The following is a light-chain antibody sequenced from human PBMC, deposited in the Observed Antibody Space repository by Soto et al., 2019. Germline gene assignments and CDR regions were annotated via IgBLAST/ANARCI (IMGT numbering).Light chain of an antibody. V-gene: IGKV1-5*01. J-gene: IGKJ2*01. CDR1: QSISSW. Sequence: DIQMTQSPSTLSASVGDRVTITCRASQSISSWLAWYQQKPGKAPKLLIYDASSLESGVPSRFSGSGSGTDFTLTISSLQPDDFATDYCQQYNSYSRYTFGQGTKLEIK. CDR3: QQYNSYSRYT. CDR2: DAS.